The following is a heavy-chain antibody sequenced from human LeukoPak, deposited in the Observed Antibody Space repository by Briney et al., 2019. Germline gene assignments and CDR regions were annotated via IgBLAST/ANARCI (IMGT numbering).Heavy chain of an antibody. J-gene: IGHJ3*02. CDR3: ARVTGSGNINGVIVITVWYAFDI. D-gene: IGHD3-10*01. Sequence: SETLSLTCTVSGGSISSYYWSWIRQPPEKGLEWIGYIYYSGSTNYNPSLKSRVTISVDTSKNQFSLKLSSVTAADTAVYYCARVTGSGNINGVIVITVWYAFDIWGQGTMVTVSS. V-gene: IGHV4-59*01. CDR1: GGSISSYY. CDR2: IYYSGST.